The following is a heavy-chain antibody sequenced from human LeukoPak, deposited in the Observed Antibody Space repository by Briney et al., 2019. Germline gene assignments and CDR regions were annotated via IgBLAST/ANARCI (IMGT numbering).Heavy chain of an antibody. D-gene: IGHD3-22*01. CDR3: ARAPLLLPDC. CDR1: GGSFSGYY. Sequence: PSETLSLTCAVYGGSFSGYYWSWIRQPPGKGLEWIGEINHSGSTNYNPSLKSRVTISVDTSKNQFSLKLSSVTAADTAVYYCARAPLLLPDCWGQGTLVTVSS. J-gene: IGHJ4*02. CDR2: INHSGST. V-gene: IGHV4-34*01.